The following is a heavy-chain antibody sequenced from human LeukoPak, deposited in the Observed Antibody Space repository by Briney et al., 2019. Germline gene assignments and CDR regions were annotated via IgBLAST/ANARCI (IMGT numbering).Heavy chain of an antibody. CDR2: IKTDGNEA. D-gene: IGHD3-22*01. CDR3: VRLRRNSDRSDYYYYYNF. J-gene: IGHJ4*02. CDR1: GLMFSDHW. Sequence: GGSLRLSCEASGLMFSDHWMHWVRQAPGKGLVWVSRIKTDGNEASYADAVRGRFTISRDNAKNSVYLQMNSLRAEDTALYYCVRLRRNSDRSDYYYYYNFWGQGILVTVSS. V-gene: IGHV3-74*01.